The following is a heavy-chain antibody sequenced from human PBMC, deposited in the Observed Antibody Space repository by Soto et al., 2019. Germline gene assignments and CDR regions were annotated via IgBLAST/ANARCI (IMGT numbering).Heavy chain of an antibody. J-gene: IGHJ3*02. CDR3: ARDPILELRSYDGFDI. Sequence: GGSLRLSCAASGFTFSSYRMSSVRQDPGQGLERVANIKQDGIEKYYVDSVKGRFTISRDNAKNSLYLQMNSLRAEDTAVYYCARDPILELRSYDGFDIWGQGTMVTVSS. CDR1: GFTFSSYR. D-gene: IGHD1-7*01. CDR2: IKQDGIEK. V-gene: IGHV3-7*01.